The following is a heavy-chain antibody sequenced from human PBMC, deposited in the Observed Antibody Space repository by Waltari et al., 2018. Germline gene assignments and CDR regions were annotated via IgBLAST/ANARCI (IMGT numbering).Heavy chain of an antibody. CDR3: AWGGGNGLGYFDY. V-gene: IGHV1-69*01. CDR1: GYTFTGYY. D-gene: IGHD2-15*01. CDR2: IIPIFGTA. Sequence: QVQLVQSGAEVKKPGASVKVSCKASGYTFTGYYMHWVRQAPGQGLEWMGGIIPIFGTANYAQKFQGRVTITADESTSTAYMELSSLRSEDTAVYYCAWGGGNGLGYFDYWGQGTLVTVSS. J-gene: IGHJ4*02.